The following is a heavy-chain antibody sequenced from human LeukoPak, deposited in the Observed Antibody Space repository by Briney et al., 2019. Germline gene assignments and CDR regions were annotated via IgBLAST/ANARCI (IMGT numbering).Heavy chain of an antibody. V-gene: IGHV4-39*01. CDR3: ARQGAISGSYYGAPFDY. CDR2: IYYSGST. J-gene: IGHJ4*02. CDR1: GGSISSSSYY. Sequence: PSETLSLTCTVSGGSISSSSYYWGWIRQPPGKGLEWIGSIYYSGSTYYNPSLKSRVTISVDTSKNQFSLKLSSVTAADTAVYYCARQGAISGSYYGAPFDYWGQGTLVTVSS. D-gene: IGHD1-26*01.